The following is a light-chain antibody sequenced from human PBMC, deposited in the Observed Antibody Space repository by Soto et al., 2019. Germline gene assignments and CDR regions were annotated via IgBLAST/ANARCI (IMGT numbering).Light chain of an antibody. V-gene: IGLV2-14*01. Sequence: QSALTQPASVSGSPGQSITISCTGTSSDVGGYNYVSWYQQHPGKAPKLMIYDVSNRPSGVSNRFSGSKSGNTASLTISGLRSEDEADYYCSSYISSSTVVFGGGTKVTVL. CDR3: SSYISSSTVV. CDR2: DVS. J-gene: IGLJ2*01. CDR1: SSDVGGYNY.